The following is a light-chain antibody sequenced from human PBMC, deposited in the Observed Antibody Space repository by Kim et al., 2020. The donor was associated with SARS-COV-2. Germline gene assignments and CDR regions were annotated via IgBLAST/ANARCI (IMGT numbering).Light chain of an antibody. CDR2: STN. CDR3: AAWDDSLDGFYV. CDR1: RSNIGGNN. Sequence: QRVTIACSGSRSNIGGNNINWYQQLPGKAPKLLIHSTNQRPSGVPGRFAGSKSGTSAALAISGLQSEDEAEYYCAAWDDSLDGFYVFGTGTKVTVL. J-gene: IGLJ1*01. V-gene: IGLV1-44*01.